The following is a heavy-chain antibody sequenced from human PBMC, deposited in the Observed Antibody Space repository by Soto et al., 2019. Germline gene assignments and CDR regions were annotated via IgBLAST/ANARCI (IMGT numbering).Heavy chain of an antibody. CDR1: GVIFRTYA. V-gene: IGHV3-23*01. Sequence: EVQLLESGGGLAQPGGSLRLSCAASGVIFRTYAMNWVRQAPGKGLEWVSVMVGDGSSSDYADSVRGRFTISRENSKNTLYLQMNNLRAEDTAVYYCAKDLRPDGRYDLDYWGQGTLVPVSS. CDR2: MVGDGSSS. D-gene: IGHD1-26*01. J-gene: IGHJ4*02. CDR3: AKDLRPDGRYDLDY.